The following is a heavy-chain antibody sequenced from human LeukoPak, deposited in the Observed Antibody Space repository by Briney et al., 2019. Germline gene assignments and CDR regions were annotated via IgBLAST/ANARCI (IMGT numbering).Heavy chain of an antibody. CDR1: GDSISSHY. Sequence: SETLSLACTVSGDSISSHYWSCIRQPAGKGLEWIGRIYTSGSTNYNPSLKSRVTMSVDTSKNQFSLNLNSVAAADTAVYYCARGISSSWYPYFDYWGQGALVTVSS. CDR2: IYTSGST. V-gene: IGHV4-4*07. J-gene: IGHJ4*02. D-gene: IGHD6-13*01. CDR3: ARGISSSWYPYFDY.